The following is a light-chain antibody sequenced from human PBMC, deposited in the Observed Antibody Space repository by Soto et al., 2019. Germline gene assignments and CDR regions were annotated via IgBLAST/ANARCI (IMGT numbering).Light chain of an antibody. CDR1: QSISSY. CDR3: QQSYSTPPYT. V-gene: IGKV1-39*01. Sequence: DIQMTQSPSSLSASVGDRVTITCRASQSISSYLNWYQQKPGKAPKLLIYAASSLQSGVPSRFSDSGSGTDFTLTISSLQPEDFATYYCQQSYSTPPYTFCQGTKLEIK. CDR2: AAS. J-gene: IGKJ2*01.